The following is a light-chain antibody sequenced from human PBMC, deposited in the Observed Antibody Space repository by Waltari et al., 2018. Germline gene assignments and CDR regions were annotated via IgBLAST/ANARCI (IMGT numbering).Light chain of an antibody. J-gene: IGKJ4*01. CDR1: QGIGNY. V-gene: IGKV1-27*01. CDR2: GAS. CDR3: QKYNSVPLT. Sequence: DIQMTQSPSSLSAAVGDRVTITCRARQGIGNYLAWYQQKPGKAPKLLIYGASTLQSGVPSRFSGSGSGTDFTLTISRLQPEDGATYYCQKYNSVPLTFGGGTKVEIK.